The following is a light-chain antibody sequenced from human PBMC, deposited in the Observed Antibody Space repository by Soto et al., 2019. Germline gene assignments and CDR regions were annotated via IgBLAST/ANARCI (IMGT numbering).Light chain of an antibody. J-gene: IGKJ5*01. Sequence: EIVLTQSPATLSLSPGERATLSCRASQSVSSYLAWYQQKPGQAPRLLIYDASNRTTGIPARFSGSGSGTDFTLTISSLEPEEFAVYYCQESSNWSPISSGKGTRLDIK. CDR2: DAS. CDR3: QESSNWSPIS. V-gene: IGKV3-11*01. CDR1: QSVSSY.